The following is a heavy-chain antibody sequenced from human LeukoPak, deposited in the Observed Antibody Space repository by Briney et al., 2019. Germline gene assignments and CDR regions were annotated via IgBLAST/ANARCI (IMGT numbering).Heavy chain of an antibody. CDR3: ARVRSAYYDSGGLDY. D-gene: IGHD3-22*01. CDR1: GYTFTSYG. V-gene: IGHV1-8*02. J-gene: IGHJ4*02. CDR2: MNPNSGNT. Sequence: ASVKVSCKASGYTFTSYGISWVRQAPGQGLEWMGWMNPNSGNTGYAHEFQGRVTMTRNTSISTAYMELSSLRSEDTAFYFCARVRSAYYDSGGLDYWGQGTLVTVSS.